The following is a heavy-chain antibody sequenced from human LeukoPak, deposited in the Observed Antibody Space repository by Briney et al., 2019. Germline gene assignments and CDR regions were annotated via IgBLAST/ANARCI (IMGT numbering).Heavy chain of an antibody. Sequence: ASVKVSCKASGYTFSSYYMHWVRQAPGQGLERMGVINPSGGSTSYAQKFQGRVTMTRDTSTSTVYMELSSLRSEDTAVYYCAVELRNKGKFYFDYWGQGTLVTVSS. CDR2: INPSGGST. CDR1: GYTFSSYY. CDR3: AVELRNKGKFYFDY. D-gene: IGHD1-14*01. V-gene: IGHV1-46*01. J-gene: IGHJ4*02.